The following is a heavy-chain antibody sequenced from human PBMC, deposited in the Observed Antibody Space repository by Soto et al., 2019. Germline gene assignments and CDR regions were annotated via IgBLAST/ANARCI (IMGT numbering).Heavy chain of an antibody. CDR1: GYDFTTYG. J-gene: IGHJ4*02. V-gene: IGHV1-18*01. CDR3: ARGRYGDY. D-gene: IGHD1-1*01. Sequence: QVHLVQDGSEVKKPGASVKVSCKGSGYDFTTYGITWVRQAPGQGLEWMAWISAHNGNTDYAQKLQGRVTVTRDTSTSTAYMDLRSLRSDDTAVYYCARGRYGDYWGQGALVTVSS. CDR2: ISAHNGNT.